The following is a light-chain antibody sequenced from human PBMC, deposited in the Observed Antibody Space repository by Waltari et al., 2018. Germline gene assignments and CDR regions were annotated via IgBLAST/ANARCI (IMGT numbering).Light chain of an antibody. V-gene: IGKV1-NL1*01. CDR3: QQYYSMPPGT. J-gene: IGKJ4*01. Sequence: DIQMTQSPSSLSASIGDRVTITCRASQDISDSLAWYQQKPSPPPTLLLYAASRLEGGVPSRFSGRGSGTDYTLSISSLQPEDFARDDCQQYYSMPPGTFGGGTKVEIK. CDR1: QDISDS. CDR2: AAS.